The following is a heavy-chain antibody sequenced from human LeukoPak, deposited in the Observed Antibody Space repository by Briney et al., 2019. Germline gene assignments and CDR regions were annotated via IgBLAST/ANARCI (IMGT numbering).Heavy chain of an antibody. CDR2: IYYSGST. Sequence: PSETLSLTCTVSGGSISSHYWSWIRQPPGKGLEWIGYIYYSGSTNYNPSLKSRVTISVDTSKNQFSLKLSSVTAADTAVYYCARGALPYCSGGSYYSIPVDDPWGQGTLVTVSS. CDR3: ARGALPYCSGGSYYSIPVDDP. V-gene: IGHV4-59*11. D-gene: IGHD2-15*01. J-gene: IGHJ5*02. CDR1: GGSISSHY.